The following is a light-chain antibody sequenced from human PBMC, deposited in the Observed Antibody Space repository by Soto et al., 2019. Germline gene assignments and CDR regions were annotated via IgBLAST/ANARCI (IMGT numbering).Light chain of an antibody. J-gene: IGKJ1*01. CDR1: RSVRNY. Sequence: EMVMTQSPATLSVSPGERVTLSCRASRSVRNYLAWYQQKPGQAPRLLIYATSTRATGVPARFSGSGSGTEFTLTISSLQSEDFAVYYCQHYNNWPPWTFGQGTKVEVK. CDR2: ATS. V-gene: IGKV3-15*01. CDR3: QHYNNWPPWT.